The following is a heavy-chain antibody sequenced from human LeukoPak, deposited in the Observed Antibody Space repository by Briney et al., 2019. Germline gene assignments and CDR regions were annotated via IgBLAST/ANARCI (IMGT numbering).Heavy chain of an antibody. J-gene: IGHJ4*02. CDR3: ARGSDDYGDYYFFDY. D-gene: IGHD4-17*01. Sequence: RASETLSLTCTVSGGSISSSSYYWGWIRQPPGKGLEWVGSIYYSGSTYYNPSLKSRVTISVDTSKNQFSLKLSSVTAADTAVYYCARGSDDYGDYYFFDYWGQGTLVTVSS. CDR2: IYYSGST. V-gene: IGHV4-39*07. CDR1: GGSISSSSYY.